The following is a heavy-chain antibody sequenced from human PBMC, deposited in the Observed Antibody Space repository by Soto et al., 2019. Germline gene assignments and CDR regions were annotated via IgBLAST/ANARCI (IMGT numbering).Heavy chain of an antibody. D-gene: IGHD2-15*01. CDR1: GFTFSSYG. J-gene: IGHJ5*02. CDR3: ARDMGMCSGGSCYQRGPFDP. Sequence: QVQLVESGAGVVQPGRSLRLSCAASGFTFSSYGMHWVRQAPGKGLEWVAVLWYDGSNKYYADSVKGRFTISRDNSKNPLYLQMNRLRAEDTAVYYCARDMGMCSGGSCYQRGPFDPWGQGTLVTVSS. CDR2: LWYDGSNK. V-gene: IGHV3-33*01.